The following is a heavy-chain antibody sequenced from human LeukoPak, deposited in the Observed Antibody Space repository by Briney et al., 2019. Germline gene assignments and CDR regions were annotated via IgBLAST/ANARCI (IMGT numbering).Heavy chain of an antibody. D-gene: IGHD5-12*01. V-gene: IGHV4-59*01. CDR3: ARDRYLSGYDTYYYGMDV. CDR1: GGSMSYYY. Sequence: SETLSLTCTVSGGSMSYYYWSWVRQPPGKGLEWIGYIYYSGSTNYNPSLKSRVTISVDTSKNQFSLKLSSVTAADTAVYYCARDRYLSGYDTYYYGMDVWGQGTTVTVSS. CDR2: IYYSGST. J-gene: IGHJ6*02.